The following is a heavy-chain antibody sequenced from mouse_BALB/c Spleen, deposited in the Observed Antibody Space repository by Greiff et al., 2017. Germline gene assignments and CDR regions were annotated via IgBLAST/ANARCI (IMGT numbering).Heavy chain of an antibody. V-gene: IGHV5-6-3*01. CDR2: INSNGGST. CDR3: AREGDGYYAMDY. CDR1: GFTFSSYG. Sequence: EVKVVESGGGLVQPGGSLKLSCAASGFTFSSYGMSWVRQTPDKRLELVATINSNGGSTYYPDSVKGRFTISRDNAKNTLYLQMSSLKSEDTAMYYCAREGDGYYAMDYWGQGTSVTVSS. D-gene: IGHD3-3*01. J-gene: IGHJ4*01.